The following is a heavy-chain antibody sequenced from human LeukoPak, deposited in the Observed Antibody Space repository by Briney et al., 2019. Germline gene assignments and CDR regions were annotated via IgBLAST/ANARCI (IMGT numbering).Heavy chain of an antibody. D-gene: IGHD2-15*01. V-gene: IGHV4-39*01. CDR2: IYYSGST. J-gene: IGHJ5*02. CDR1: GGSIRSSRYS. CDR3: APEVVVAATRSFDH. Sequence: SETLSLTCTVPGGSIRSSRYSWGRFRQPPGKGQDRIGSIYYSGSTYYDPYLKSRVTISVDTSKNQFSLKLSSVTAADTAVYYCAPEVVVAATRSFDHWGQGTLVTVSS.